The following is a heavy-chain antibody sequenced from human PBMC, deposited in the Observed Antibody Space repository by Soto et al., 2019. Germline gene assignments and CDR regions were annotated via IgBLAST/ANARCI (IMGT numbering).Heavy chain of an antibody. V-gene: IGHV3-7*03. D-gene: IGHD4-4*01. Sequence: EVQLVQSGGGLVQPGGSLRLSCVGSGFTFTDFYMNWVRQAPGKGLEWVANIRPDGSETNYVESVKGRFSTSRDNAKNSLFLQMNSPRADDTAVYYCVGWGGHDYNYWGQGILVTVSS. J-gene: IGHJ4*02. CDR1: GFTFTDFY. CDR2: IRPDGSET. CDR3: VGWGGHDYNY.